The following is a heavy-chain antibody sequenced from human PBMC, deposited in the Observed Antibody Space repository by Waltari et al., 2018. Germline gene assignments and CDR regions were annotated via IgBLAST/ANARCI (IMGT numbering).Heavy chain of an antibody. CDR1: GGSISSSSYY. J-gene: IGHJ3*02. Sequence: QLQLQESGPGLVKPSETLSLTCTVSGGSISSSSYYWGWIRQPPGKGLEWIESIYYSGSTYYNPSLKSRVTISVDTSKNQFSLKLSSVTAADTAVYYCARGLIIRAFDIWGQGTMVTVSS. D-gene: IGHD3-10*01. CDR2: IYYSGST. CDR3: ARGLIIRAFDI. V-gene: IGHV4-39*07.